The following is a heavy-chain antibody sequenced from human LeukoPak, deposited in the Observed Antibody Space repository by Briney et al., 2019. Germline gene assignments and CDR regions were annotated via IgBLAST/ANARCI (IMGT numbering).Heavy chain of an antibody. CDR1: GGTFSSYA. D-gene: IGHD2-15*01. V-gene: IGHV1-69*05. CDR3: ARGETVWVVAATPFDY. CDR2: IIPIFGTA. J-gene: IGHJ4*02. Sequence: SVKVSCKASGGTFSSYAISWVRQAPGQGLEWMGRIIPIFGTANYAQKFQGRVTITTDESTSTAYMELSSLRSEDTAVYYCARGETVWVVAATPFDYWGQGTLVTVSS.